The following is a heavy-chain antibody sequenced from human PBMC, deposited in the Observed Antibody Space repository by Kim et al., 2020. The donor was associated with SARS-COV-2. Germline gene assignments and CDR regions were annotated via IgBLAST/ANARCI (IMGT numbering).Heavy chain of an antibody. CDR3: AKEWQWLVPPDYYYYGMDV. CDR2: ISYDGSNK. J-gene: IGHJ6*02. V-gene: IGHV3-30*18. CDR1: GFTFSSYG. Sequence: GGSLRLSCAASGFTFSSYGMHWVRQAPGKGLEWVAVISYDGSNKYYADSVKGRFTISRDNSKNTLYLQMNSLRAEDTAVYYCAKEWQWLVPPDYYYYGMDVWGQGTTVTVSS. D-gene: IGHD6-19*01.